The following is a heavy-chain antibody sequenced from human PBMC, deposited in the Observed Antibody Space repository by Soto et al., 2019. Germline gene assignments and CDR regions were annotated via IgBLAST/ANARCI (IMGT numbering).Heavy chain of an antibody. Sequence: QVQLVQSGAEVQKPGASVKVSCKASGYTFTSYDSNWVRQATGQGLEGMGWMNPNSGNTGSAQKFQGRVTMARNTSRTKAYVEQSSLRYDDTAVYYCARDISYGRDVLGQGTTVPVSS. CDR2: MNPNSGNT. CDR3: ARDISYGRDV. J-gene: IGHJ6*02. CDR1: GYTFTSYD. V-gene: IGHV1-8*01.